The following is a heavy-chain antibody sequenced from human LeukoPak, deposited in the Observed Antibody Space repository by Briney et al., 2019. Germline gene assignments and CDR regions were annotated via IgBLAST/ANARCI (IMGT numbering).Heavy chain of an antibody. CDR3: ARTFLESYGMDV. CDR1: GGSFSGYY. CDR2: INHSGIT. V-gene: IGHV4-34*01. Sequence: SETLSLTCGVYGGSFSGYYWTWIRQPPGKGLEWIGEINHSGITNYNPSLKSRVTISIDTSKNQFSLKLSSVTAADTAVYYCARTFLESYGMDVWGQGTTVTVSS. D-gene: IGHD5-24*01. J-gene: IGHJ6*02.